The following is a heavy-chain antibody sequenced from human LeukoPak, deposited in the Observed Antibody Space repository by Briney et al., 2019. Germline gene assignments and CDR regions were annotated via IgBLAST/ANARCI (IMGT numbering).Heavy chain of an antibody. CDR1: GFTFSSYA. D-gene: IGHD6-19*01. CDR2: ISGSGGST. J-gene: IGHJ4*02. CDR3: AKDFEQWPTGPFDY. Sequence: PGGSLRLSCAASGFTFSSYAMSWVRQAPWKGLEWVSAISGSGGSTYYADSVKGRFTISRDNSKNTLYLQMNSLRAEDTAVYYCAKDFEQWPTGPFDYWGQGTLVTVSS. V-gene: IGHV3-23*01.